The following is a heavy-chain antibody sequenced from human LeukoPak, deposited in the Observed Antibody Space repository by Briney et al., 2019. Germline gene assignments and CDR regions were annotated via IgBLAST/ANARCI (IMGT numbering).Heavy chain of an antibody. D-gene: IGHD3-10*01. CDR1: GFTFSSYSMN. J-gene: IGHJ6*03. CDR2: IYYSGST. Sequence: GSLRLSCAASGFTFSSYSMNWVRQPPGKGLEWIANIYYSGSTYYNPSLKSRVTISVDTSKNQLSLKLSAVTAADTAVYYCASVRRGFGESSKYYSYYYMDVWGNGTTVPIS. V-gene: IGHV4-59*04. CDR3: ASVRRGFGESSKYYSYYYMDV.